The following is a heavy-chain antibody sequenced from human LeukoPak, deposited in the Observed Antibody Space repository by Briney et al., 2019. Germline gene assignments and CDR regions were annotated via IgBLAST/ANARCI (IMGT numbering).Heavy chain of an antibody. CDR2: IIGDGTNT. D-gene: IGHD1-26*01. CDR3: AKDGSSGSYSDY. CDR1: GFTFDDYA. J-gene: IGHJ4*02. Sequence: GGSLRLSCAASGFTFDDYAMHWVRQAPGKGLDWVSLIIGDGTNTYYADSVKGRFTISRDNSKNSLYLQMNSLRTEDTALYYCAKDGSSGSYSDYWGQGTLATVSS. V-gene: IGHV3-43*02.